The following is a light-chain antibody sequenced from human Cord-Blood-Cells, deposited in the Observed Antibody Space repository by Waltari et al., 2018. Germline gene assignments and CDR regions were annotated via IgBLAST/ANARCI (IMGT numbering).Light chain of an antibody. CDR2: DVS. Sequence: QSALTQPASVSGSPGQSITISCTGTSSDVGGYNYVSWYQQHPGKAPKLMIYDVSTRPSGVSNRFSAPQSGHASSLPLSGPQAEDEADYYCSSYTSSSTGVFGGGTKLTVL. CDR3: SSYTSSSTGV. J-gene: IGLJ2*01. V-gene: IGLV2-14*01. CDR1: SSDVGGYNY.